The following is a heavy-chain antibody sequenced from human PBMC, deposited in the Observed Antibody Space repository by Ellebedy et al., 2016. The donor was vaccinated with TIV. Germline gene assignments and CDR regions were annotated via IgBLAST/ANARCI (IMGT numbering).Heavy chain of an antibody. V-gene: IGHV3-21*01. D-gene: IGHD1-1*01. CDR2: ISRSGNYR. Sequence: PGGSLRLSCAASGFTFSDYSMNWVRQAPGKGLEWVSSISRSGNYRYHGDSVKGRFTISRDNAKNSLYLQMNSLRAEDTAVYYCAREKSGHKWNDGFDSWGQGTLVTVSS. CDR3: AREKSGHKWNDGFDS. CDR1: GFTFSDYS. J-gene: IGHJ4*02.